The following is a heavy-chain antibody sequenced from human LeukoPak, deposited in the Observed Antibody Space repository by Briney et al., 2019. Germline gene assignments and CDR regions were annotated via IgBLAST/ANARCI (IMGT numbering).Heavy chain of an antibody. J-gene: IGHJ4*02. CDR3: ARDPGIAVAGFDY. V-gene: IGHV4-39*02. Sequence: PSETLSLTCTVSGGSISSRSYYWGWIRQPPGKGLEWIGSIYYSGSTYYNPSLKSRVTISVDTSKNQFSLKLSSVTAADTAVYYCARDPGIAVAGFDYWGQGTLVTVSS. CDR1: GGSISSRSYY. CDR2: IYYSGST. D-gene: IGHD6-19*01.